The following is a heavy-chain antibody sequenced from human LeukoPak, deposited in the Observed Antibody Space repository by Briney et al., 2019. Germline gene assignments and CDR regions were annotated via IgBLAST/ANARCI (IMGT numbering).Heavy chain of an antibody. CDR3: TGITVTMYYFDY. Sequence: SETLSLTCAVYGGSFSGYFWGWIRQPPGKGLEWIGEIDHRGSANYNPSLKSRVTISVDTSKNQFSLKLSSVTAADTAVYYCTGITVTMYYFDYWGQGALVTVSS. CDR2: IDHRGSA. J-gene: IGHJ4*02. D-gene: IGHD4-17*01. CDR1: GGSFSGYF. V-gene: IGHV4-34*01.